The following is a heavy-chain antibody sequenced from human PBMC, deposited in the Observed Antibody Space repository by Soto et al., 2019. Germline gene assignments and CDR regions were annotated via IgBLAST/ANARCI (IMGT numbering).Heavy chain of an antibody. Sequence: GGSLRLSCAASGFTFSTYAMSWVRQAPGKGLEWVSAISGSGSDTYHADSVKGRFTISRDNSISTLYLQMNSLRTEDTAVYYCAHPRGYGVFDAYDFWGQGAIVTVSS. CDR1: GFTFSTYA. CDR2: ISGSGSDT. D-gene: IGHD4-17*01. V-gene: IGHV3-23*01. J-gene: IGHJ3*01. CDR3: AHPRGYGVFDAYDF.